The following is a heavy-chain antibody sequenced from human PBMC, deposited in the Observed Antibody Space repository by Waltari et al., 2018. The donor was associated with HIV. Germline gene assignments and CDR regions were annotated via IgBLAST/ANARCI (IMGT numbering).Heavy chain of an antibody. CDR1: GRSLSGSLYY. D-gene: IGHD6-19*01. Sequence: QLQLQESGPGLVKPSENLSLTCSVSGRSLSGSLYYWVWILQPPGKGLEWIGSISYSGRTYYASSLKSRVTISVDTSKNQFSLTLNSVTAADTAVYYCARLVEVSGNYFDYWGQGTLVTVSS. CDR3: ARLVEVSGNYFDY. J-gene: IGHJ4*02. CDR2: ISYSGRT. V-gene: IGHV4-39*01.